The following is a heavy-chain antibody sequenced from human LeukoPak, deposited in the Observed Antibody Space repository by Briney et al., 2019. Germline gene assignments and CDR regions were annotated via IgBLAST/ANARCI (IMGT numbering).Heavy chain of an antibody. CDR1: GFTFSSYT. Sequence: GGSLRLSCAASGFTFSSYTMNWVRQAPGKGLEWVSSITSSSSYIYYADSVMGRFTISRDNANNSLYLQMNSLRAEDTAVYYCARHVVAVGFDYWGQGTLVAVSS. V-gene: IGHV3-21*01. D-gene: IGHD3-22*01. CDR3: ARHVVAVGFDY. J-gene: IGHJ4*02. CDR2: ITSSSSYI.